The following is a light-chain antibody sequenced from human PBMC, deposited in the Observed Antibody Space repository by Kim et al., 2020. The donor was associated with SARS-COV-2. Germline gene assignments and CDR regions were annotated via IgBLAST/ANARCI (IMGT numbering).Light chain of an antibody. V-gene: IGLV1-40*01. CDR1: SSNIGAGYD. CDR2: GNR. CDR3: QSYDSSLSAFYV. J-gene: IGLJ1*01. Sequence: VTIACTGSSSNIGAGYDVHWYQQLPGTAPKLLIYGNRNRPSGVPDRFSGSKSGTSASLAITGLQAEDEADYYCQSYDSSLSAFYVFGTGTKVTVL.